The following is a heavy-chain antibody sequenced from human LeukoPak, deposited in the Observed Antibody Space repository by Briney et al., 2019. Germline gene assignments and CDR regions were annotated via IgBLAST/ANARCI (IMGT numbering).Heavy chain of an antibody. V-gene: IGHV4-39*01. CDR2: IYYSGST. CDR3: ARTRYYYNSRSYGAPYYFDY. Sequence: SETLSLTCSVSDDSITMYYWTWIRQPPGKGLEWIGSIYYSGSTYYNPSLKSRVTISVDTSKNQFSLKLSSVTAADTAVYYCARTRYYYNSRSYGAPYYFDYWGQGTLVTVSS. D-gene: IGHD3-10*01. CDR1: DDSITMYY. J-gene: IGHJ4*02.